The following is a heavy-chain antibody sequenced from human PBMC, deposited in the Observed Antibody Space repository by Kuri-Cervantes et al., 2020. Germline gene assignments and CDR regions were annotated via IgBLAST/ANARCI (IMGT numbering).Heavy chain of an antibody. V-gene: IGHV3-66*02. D-gene: IGHD3-9*01. Sequence: ESLKISCSASGFTVSSNYMSWVRQAPGKGLEWVSVIYSGGSTYYADSVKGRFTISRDNSKNTLYLQMNSLRAEDTAVYYCARDWRLRYFDWLDYGMDVWGQGTTVTVSS. CDR1: GFTVSSNY. CDR2: IYSGGST. CDR3: ARDWRLRYFDWLDYGMDV. J-gene: IGHJ6*02.